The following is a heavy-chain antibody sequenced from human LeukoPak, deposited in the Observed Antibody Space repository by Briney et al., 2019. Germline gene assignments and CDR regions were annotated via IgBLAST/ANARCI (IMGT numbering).Heavy chain of an antibody. Sequence: SETLSLTCAVYGGSFSGCYWSWIRQPPGKGLEWIGEINHSGSTNYNPSLKSRVTISVDTSKNQFSLKLSSVTAADTAVYYCARGLVVDYWGQGALVTVSS. V-gene: IGHV4-34*01. CDR3: ARGLVVDY. CDR1: GGSFSGCY. J-gene: IGHJ4*02. D-gene: IGHD2-8*02. CDR2: INHSGST.